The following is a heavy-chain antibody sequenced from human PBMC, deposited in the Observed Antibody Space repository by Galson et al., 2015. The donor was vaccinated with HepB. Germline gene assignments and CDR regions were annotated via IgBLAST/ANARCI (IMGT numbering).Heavy chain of an antibody. CDR2: ISGSSTYI. V-gene: IGHV3-21*01. J-gene: IGHJ6*02. CDR3: SRDRGRSDYGYYYGMDV. D-gene: IGHD4-17*01. Sequence: SLRLACAASGFTFSYYTINWVRQAPGTGLEWVSSISGSSTYIYYTDSVWGRFTVPRDNSSESLYLQMNSLGVEDTAVYYWSRDRGRSDYGYYYGMDVWGQGTTVTVSS. CDR1: GFTFSYYT.